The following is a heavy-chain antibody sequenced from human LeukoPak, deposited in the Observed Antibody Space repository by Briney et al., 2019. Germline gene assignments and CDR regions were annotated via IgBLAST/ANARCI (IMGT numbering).Heavy chain of an antibody. J-gene: IGHJ3*02. D-gene: IGHD3-3*01. CDR1: GGSISSYY. Sequence: PSETLSLTCTVSGGSISSYYWSWIRQPAGKGLEWIERIYTSGSTNYNPSLKSRVTMSVDTSKNQFSLKLSSVTAADTAVCYCARGRSYDFWSGWDIWGQGTMVTVSS. CDR3: ARGRSYDFWSGWDI. V-gene: IGHV4-4*07. CDR2: IYTSGST.